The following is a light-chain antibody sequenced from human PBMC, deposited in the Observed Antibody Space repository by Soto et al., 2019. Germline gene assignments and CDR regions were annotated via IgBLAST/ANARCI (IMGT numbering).Light chain of an antibody. J-gene: IGLJ1*01. CDR1: SSNIGNNA. CDR2: YDD. Sequence: QAVLTQPPSVSESPRQMVTISCFGSSSNIGNNAVNWYQQLPGKAPKLLIYYDDLLPSGVSDRFSGSKSGTSASLAISGLQSEDEADYHCAAWDDSLNGTVFGTGTKVTVL. CDR3: AAWDDSLNGTV. V-gene: IGLV1-36*01.